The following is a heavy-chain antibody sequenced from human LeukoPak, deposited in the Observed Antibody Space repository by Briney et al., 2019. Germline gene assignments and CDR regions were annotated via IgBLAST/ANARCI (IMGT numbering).Heavy chain of an antibody. CDR2: IYYSGSS. Sequence: PQTLSLSCTVSGGSLSSGGYYWRWSRQHRVKGMEWIGYIYYSGSSYYNPSLKSLVTISVDTSKTQFSLKLSSVTAADTAVYYCARDSRANGDYYFDYWGQGTLVTVSS. V-gene: IGHV4-31*01. CDR1: GGSLSSGGYY. CDR3: ARDSRANGDYYFDY. J-gene: IGHJ4*02. D-gene: IGHD4-17*01.